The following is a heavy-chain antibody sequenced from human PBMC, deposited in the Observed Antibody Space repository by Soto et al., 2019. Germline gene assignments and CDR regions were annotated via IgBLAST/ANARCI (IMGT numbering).Heavy chain of an antibody. Sequence: QVQLQESGPGLVKPSGTLSLTCAVSSGSISSSNWWSWVRQPPGKGLEWIGEIFHSGRPNYNLSLKSPVTISLNKSNNEVSLKLSSVTAADTAIYYCASSSNAILGTMNFDKWGHGILVPGSS. J-gene: IGHJ4*01. V-gene: IGHV4-4*02. CDR1: SGSISSSNW. D-gene: IGHD2-8*01. CDR3: ASSSNAILGTMNFDK. CDR2: IFHSGRP.